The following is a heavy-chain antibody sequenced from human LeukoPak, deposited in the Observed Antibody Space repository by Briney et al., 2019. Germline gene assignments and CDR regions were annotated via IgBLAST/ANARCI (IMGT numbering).Heavy chain of an antibody. CDR3: AREGDSSSVGWFDP. Sequence: SETLSLTCSVSGYSVNSGSYWGWIRQPPGKGLEWIASIYQSGSTYCNPSLETRVTVSIDTSKNQFSLKLSSVTAADTAVYYCAREGDSSSVGWFDPWGQGTLVTVSS. CDR1: GYSVNSGSY. V-gene: IGHV4-38-2*02. D-gene: IGHD6-13*01. J-gene: IGHJ5*02. CDR2: IYQSGST.